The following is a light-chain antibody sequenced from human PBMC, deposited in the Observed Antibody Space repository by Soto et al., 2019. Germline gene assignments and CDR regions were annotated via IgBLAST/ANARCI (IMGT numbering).Light chain of an antibody. J-gene: IGLJ1*01. CDR1: SSDVGSYNL. V-gene: IGLV2-23*01. Sequence: QSALTQPASVSGSPGQSITISCTGTSSDVGSYNLVSWYQQHPGKAPKVMIYEGNKRPSGVSNRFSGSKSGNTASLTISGLQADDEADYYCCSYADFYVFGTGTKVTVL. CDR2: EGN. CDR3: CSYADFYV.